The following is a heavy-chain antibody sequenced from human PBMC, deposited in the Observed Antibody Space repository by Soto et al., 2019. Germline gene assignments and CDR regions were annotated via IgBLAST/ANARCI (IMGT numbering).Heavy chain of an antibody. Sequence: PSETLSLTCTVSGGSISSSYLSWIRQPPGKGLEWIGYIYYSGSTNYNPSLKSRVTISVDTSKNQFSLKLSSVTAADTAVYYCARDREDGMDVWGQGTTVTVSS. J-gene: IGHJ6*02. CDR2: IYYSGST. V-gene: IGHV4-59*01. CDR3: ARDREDGMDV. CDR1: GGSISSSY.